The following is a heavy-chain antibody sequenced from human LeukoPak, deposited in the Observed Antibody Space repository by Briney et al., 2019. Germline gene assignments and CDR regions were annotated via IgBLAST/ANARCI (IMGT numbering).Heavy chain of an antibody. CDR1: GFTVSSNY. CDR2: IYIGGST. J-gene: IGHJ3*02. Sequence: PGGSLRLSCAASGFTVSSNYMSWVRQAPGKGLEWVSVIYIGGSTYYADSVKGRFTISRDNSKNTLYLQMNSLRAEDTAVYYCAREGYCSSTSCYTLGDAFDIWGQGTMVTVSS. D-gene: IGHD2-2*02. V-gene: IGHV3-53*01. CDR3: AREGYCSSTSCYTLGDAFDI.